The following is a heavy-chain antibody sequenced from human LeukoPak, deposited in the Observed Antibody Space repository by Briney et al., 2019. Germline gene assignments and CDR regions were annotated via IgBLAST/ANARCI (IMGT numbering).Heavy chain of an antibody. D-gene: IGHD2-21*02. CDR1: GGSFSGYY. Sequence: PSETLSLTCAVYGGSFSGYYWSWIRQPPGKGLEWIGEINHSGSTNYNPSLKSRVTISVDTSKNQFSLKLSSVTAADTAVYYCARHVRVTAMTDYWGQGTLVTVSS. J-gene: IGHJ4*02. CDR3: ARHVRVTAMTDY. V-gene: IGHV4-34*01. CDR2: INHSGST.